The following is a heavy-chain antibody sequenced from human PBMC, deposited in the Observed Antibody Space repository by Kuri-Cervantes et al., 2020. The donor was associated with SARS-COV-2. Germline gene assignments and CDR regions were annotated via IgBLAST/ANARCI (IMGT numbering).Heavy chain of an antibody. Sequence: GGSLRLACAPSGFTSSDYYPSWIRQAPGRGRGWVSYFSSSGSTMYYADSVKGRFTISRDNAKNSLYLQMNSLRAEDTAVYYCASTGLPGWYYYYGMDVWGQGTTVTVSS. J-gene: IGHJ6*02. CDR3: ASTGLPGWYYYYGMDV. CDR1: GFTSSDYY. D-gene: IGHD2-15*01. V-gene: IGHV3-11*01. CDR2: FSSSGSTM.